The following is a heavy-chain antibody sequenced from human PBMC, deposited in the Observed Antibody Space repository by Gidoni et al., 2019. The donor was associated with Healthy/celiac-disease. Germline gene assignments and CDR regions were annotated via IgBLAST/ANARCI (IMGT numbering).Heavy chain of an antibody. CDR2: IYSGGST. V-gene: IGHV3-66*01. Sequence: EVQLVESGGGLVQPGGSLRLSCAASGFTVSSNYMSWVRQAPGKGLEWVSVIYSGGSTYYADSVKGRFTISRDNSKNTLYLQMNSLRAEDTAVYYCARVIAAAGNRYFDLWGRGTLVTVSS. CDR1: GFTVSSNY. D-gene: IGHD6-13*01. J-gene: IGHJ2*01. CDR3: ARVIAAAGNRYFDL.